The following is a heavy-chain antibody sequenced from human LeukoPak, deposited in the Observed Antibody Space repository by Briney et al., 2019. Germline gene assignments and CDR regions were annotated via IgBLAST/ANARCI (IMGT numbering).Heavy chain of an antibody. CDR3: ARDGGYCSSTSCYSNWFDP. CDR1: GYTFTGYY. V-gene: IGHV1-2*02. Sequence: GASVKVSCKASGYTFTGYYMHWVRQAPGQGLEWMGWINPNSGGTNYAQKFQGRVTMTRDTSISTAYMELSRLRSDDTAVCYCARDGGYCSSTSCYSNWFDPWGQGTLVTVSS. D-gene: IGHD2-2*01. J-gene: IGHJ5*02. CDR2: INPNSGGT.